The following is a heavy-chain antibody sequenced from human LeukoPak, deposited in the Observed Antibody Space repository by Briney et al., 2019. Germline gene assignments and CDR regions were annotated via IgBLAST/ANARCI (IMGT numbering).Heavy chain of an antibody. CDR1: GYTFTGYY. D-gene: IGHD3-10*01. V-gene: IGHV1-2*02. Sequence: ASVKVSCKASGYTFTGYYLHWVRQAPGQGLDWMGWINPNSGGTNYAQEFQGRVTMTRDTSISTAYMAMGSLRCDDTAVYYCARSGAYGSGSYLSYWGQGTLVSVSS. CDR3: ARSGAYGSGSYLSY. CDR2: INPNSGGT. J-gene: IGHJ4*02.